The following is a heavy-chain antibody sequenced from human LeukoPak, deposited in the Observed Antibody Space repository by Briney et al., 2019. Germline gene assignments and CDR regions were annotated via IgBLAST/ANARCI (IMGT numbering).Heavy chain of an antibody. V-gene: IGHV4-59*01. CDR3: ARWARGYFDY. Sequence: PSETLSLTCTVSGASISSDYWSWIRQPPGKGLEWIGYISYSGSTNYNPTLKSRVTISEDTSKNQFSLKLSSVTAADTAVYHCARWARGYFDYWGQGTLVTVSS. J-gene: IGHJ4*02. D-gene: IGHD1-26*01. CDR1: GASISSDY. CDR2: ISYSGST.